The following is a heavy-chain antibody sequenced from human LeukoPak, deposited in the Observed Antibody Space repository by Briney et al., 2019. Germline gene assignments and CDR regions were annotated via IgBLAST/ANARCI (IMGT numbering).Heavy chain of an antibody. CDR1: GFTFSNYN. V-gene: IGHV3-23*01. CDR2: VSGSGGST. D-gene: IGHD4-23*01. J-gene: IGHJ3*02. CDR3: VKTGVGTVYDAFDI. Sequence: GGSLRLSCAASGFTFSNYNMNWVRQAPGKGLEWVSSVSGSGGSTNYADSVKGRYTTSRDNSENTLYLQMISLRAEDTAVYYCVKTGVGTVYDAFDIWGQGTLVTVSS.